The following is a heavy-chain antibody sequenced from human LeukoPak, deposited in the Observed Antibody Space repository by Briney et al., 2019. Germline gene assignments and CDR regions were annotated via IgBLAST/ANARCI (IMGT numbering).Heavy chain of an antibody. J-gene: IGHJ4*02. CDR3: ARWVAAAPVWAFDY. D-gene: IGHD3-16*01. V-gene: IGHV3-30*03. CDR2: ISYDGSNK. CDR1: GFTFSSYG. Sequence: PGRSLRLSCAASGFTFSSYGMHWVRQAPGKGLEWGAVISYDGSNKYYADSVKGRFPISRDNSKNTLYLQMNRLRAEDTAVYYCARWVAAAPVWAFDYWGQGTLVTVSS.